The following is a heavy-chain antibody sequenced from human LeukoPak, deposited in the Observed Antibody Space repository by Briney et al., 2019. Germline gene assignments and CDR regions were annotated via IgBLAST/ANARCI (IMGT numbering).Heavy chain of an antibody. J-gene: IGHJ4*02. V-gene: IGHV3-30-3*01. CDR1: GFTFSSYA. Sequence: GGSLRLSCAASGFTFSSYAMHWVRQAPGKGLEWVAVISYDGSNKYYADSVKGRFTTSRDNSKNTLYLQMNSLRAEDTAVYYCARDYYDSSGYYEYWGQGTLVTVSS. CDR2: ISYDGSNK. CDR3: ARDYYDSSGYYEY. D-gene: IGHD3-22*01.